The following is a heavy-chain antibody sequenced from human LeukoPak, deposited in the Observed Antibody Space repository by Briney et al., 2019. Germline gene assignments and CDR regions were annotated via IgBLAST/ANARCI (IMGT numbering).Heavy chain of an antibody. D-gene: IGHD2-2*02. Sequence: SGPTLVNPTQTLTLTCTFSGFSLSTSGVGVGWIRQPPGKALEWLALIYWNDDERYSPSLKSRLTITKDTSKNQVVLTMTNMDPVDTATYYCAHGVVDCNSTSCYKYYYYYMDVWGKGTTVTVSS. CDR2: IYWNDDE. CDR3: AHGVVDCNSTSCYKYYYYYMDV. CDR1: GFSLSTSGVG. V-gene: IGHV2-5*01. J-gene: IGHJ6*03.